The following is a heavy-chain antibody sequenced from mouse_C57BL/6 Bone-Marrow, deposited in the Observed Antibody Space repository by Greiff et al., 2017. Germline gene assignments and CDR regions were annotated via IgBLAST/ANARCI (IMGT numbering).Heavy chain of an antibody. CDR2: IYPGSGNT. J-gene: IGHJ3*01. CDR3: ARDYHYYGSSYEGFAY. V-gene: IGHV1-66*01. Sequence: QVQLQQSGPELVKPGASVKISCKASGYSFTSYYIHWVKQRPGQGLEWIGWIYPGSGNTKYNEKFKGKATLTADTSSSTAYMQLSSLTSEDSAVYDCARDYHYYGSSYEGFAYWGQGTLVTVSA. D-gene: IGHD1-1*01. CDR1: GYSFTSYY.